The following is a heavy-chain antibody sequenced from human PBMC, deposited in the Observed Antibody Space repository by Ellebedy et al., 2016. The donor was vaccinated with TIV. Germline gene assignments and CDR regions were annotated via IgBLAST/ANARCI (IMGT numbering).Heavy chain of an antibody. V-gene: IGHV3-23*01. CDR1: GFSFSTYA. CDR2: ITGRGDST. D-gene: IGHD5-12*01. CDR3: AKEIPSGYDY. J-gene: IGHJ4*02. Sequence: GESLKISCAASGFSFSTYAMTWVRQAPGKGLAWVSDITGRGDSTYYADSVKGRFTISRDNSKNTLYLQMNSLRAEDTAVYYCAKEIPSGYDYWGQGTLVTVSS.